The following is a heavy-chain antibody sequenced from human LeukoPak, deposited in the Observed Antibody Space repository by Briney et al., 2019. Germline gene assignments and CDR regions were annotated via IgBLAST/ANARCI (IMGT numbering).Heavy chain of an antibody. CDR1: GFIFGVYA. CDR2: IRTKAYGGPP. V-gene: IGHV3-49*04. Sequence: KSGGPLRLSCTASGFIFGVYAIHWVRQAPGKGREGVGFIRTKAYGGPPKYAASVKGRFTISRDDSNTIAYLQMNSLKADDTAVYYCTRDPYCGGICYSASKLGSSPDYFDSWGRGTLVTVSS. D-gene: IGHD2-21*02. J-gene: IGHJ4*02. CDR3: TRDPYCGGICYSASKLGSSPDYFDS.